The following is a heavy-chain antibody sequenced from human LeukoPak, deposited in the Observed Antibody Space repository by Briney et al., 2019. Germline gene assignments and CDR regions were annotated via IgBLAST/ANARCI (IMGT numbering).Heavy chain of an antibody. D-gene: IGHD6-19*01. J-gene: IGHJ4*02. CDR2: INWNGGST. Sequence: GGSLRLSCAASGFIFSSYAMSWVRQAPGKGLEWVSGINWNGGSTGYADSVKGRFTISGDNAKNSLYLQMNSLRAEDTALYYCAAGDRNGWYFDYWGQGTLVTVSS. V-gene: IGHV3-20*04. CDR1: GFIFSSYA. CDR3: AAGDRNGWYFDY.